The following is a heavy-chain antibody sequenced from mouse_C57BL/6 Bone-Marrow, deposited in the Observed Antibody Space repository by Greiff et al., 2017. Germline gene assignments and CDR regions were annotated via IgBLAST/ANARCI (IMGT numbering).Heavy chain of an antibody. D-gene: IGHD2-5*01. V-gene: IGHV14-4*01. J-gene: IGHJ3*01. Sequence: EVQLVESGAELVRPGASVKLSCTASGFNIKDDYMHWVKQRPEQGLEWIGWIDPENGDTEYASKFQGKATITADTSSNTAYLQLSSLTSEDTAVYYCTTRDYSNPSAYGGQGTLVTVSA. CDR3: TTRDYSNPSAY. CDR2: IDPENGDT. CDR1: GFNIKDDY.